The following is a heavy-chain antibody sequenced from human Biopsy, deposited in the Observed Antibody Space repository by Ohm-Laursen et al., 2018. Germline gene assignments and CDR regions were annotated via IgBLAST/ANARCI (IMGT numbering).Heavy chain of an antibody. J-gene: IGHJ6*02. V-gene: IGHV4-34*01. CDR1: GFTFSAYE. Sequence: LSCAASGFTFSAYEMNWIRQSPGKGLEWIGDVNHIGNADYNPSLRRRVSISVDTSKNQFSLTLTSLTATDTAVYYCARGRRIVLRASAIDFPIGMEVWGQGTTVIVSS. CDR2: VNHIGNA. D-gene: IGHD2-2*02. CDR3: ARGRRIVLRASAIDFPIGMEV.